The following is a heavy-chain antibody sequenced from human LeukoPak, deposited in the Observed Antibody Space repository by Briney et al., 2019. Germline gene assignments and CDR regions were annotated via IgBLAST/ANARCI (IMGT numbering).Heavy chain of an antibody. D-gene: IGHD3-22*01. Sequence: SVKVSCKASGGTFSSYAISWVRQAPRQGLEWMGRIIPIFGTANYAQKFQGRVTITADKSTSTAYMELRSLRSEDAAVYYCESPPSYDSSGYQTLWGQGTLVTVSS. CDR2: IIPIFGTA. CDR3: ESPPSYDSSGYQTL. V-gene: IGHV1-69*06. J-gene: IGHJ4*02. CDR1: GGTFSSYA.